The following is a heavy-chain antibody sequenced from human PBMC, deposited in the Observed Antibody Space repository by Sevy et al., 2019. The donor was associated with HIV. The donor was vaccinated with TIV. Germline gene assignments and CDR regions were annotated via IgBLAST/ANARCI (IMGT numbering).Heavy chain of an antibody. CDR1: GFTFSTYA. CDR2: ISYDGNNK. J-gene: IGHJ6*02. V-gene: IGHV3-30-3*01. D-gene: IGHD1-26*01. Sequence: GGSLRLSCAASGFTFSTYAIHWVRQAPGKGLEWVAVISYDGNNKYYADSVKGRFTISRDNSKKTLYLQMNSLRAEDTAVYFCAQDRQWEQEYYYYGMDVWGQGTTVTVSS. CDR3: AQDRQWEQEYYYYGMDV.